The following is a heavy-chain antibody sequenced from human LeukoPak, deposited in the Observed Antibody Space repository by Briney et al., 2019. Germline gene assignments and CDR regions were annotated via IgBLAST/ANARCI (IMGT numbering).Heavy chain of an antibody. Sequence: PGGPLRLSCAASGFTFDDYAMHWVRQAPGKGLEWVSGISWNSGSIGYADSVKGRFTISRDNAKNSLYLQMNSLRAEDMALYYCAKGPSSWHSVRYNWFDPWGQGTLVTVSS. D-gene: IGHD6-13*01. CDR1: GFTFDDYA. CDR2: ISWNSGSI. V-gene: IGHV3-9*03. J-gene: IGHJ5*02. CDR3: AKGPSSWHSVRYNWFDP.